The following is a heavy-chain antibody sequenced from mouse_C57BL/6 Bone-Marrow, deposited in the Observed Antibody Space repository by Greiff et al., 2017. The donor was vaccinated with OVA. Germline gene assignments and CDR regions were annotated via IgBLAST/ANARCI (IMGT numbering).Heavy chain of an antibody. V-gene: IGHV1-15*01. CDR3: TREDGYDVWCAY. Sequence: VQRVESGAELVRPGASVTLSCKASGYTFTDYEMHWVKQTPVHGLEWIGALDPETGGTAYNQKFKGKAILTADKSSSTAYMELRSLTSEDSAVYYCTREDGYDVWCAYWGQGTLVTGSA. J-gene: IGHJ3*01. D-gene: IGHD2-2*01. CDR1: GYTFTDYE. CDR2: LDPETGGT.